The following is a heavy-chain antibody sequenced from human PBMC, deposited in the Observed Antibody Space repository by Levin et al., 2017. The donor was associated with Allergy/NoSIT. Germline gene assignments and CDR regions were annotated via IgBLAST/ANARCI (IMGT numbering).Heavy chain of an antibody. J-gene: IGHJ4*02. CDR3: ARDPTYSGSI. CDR2: IKYDGGEK. Sequence: GGSLRLSCAASGFTFSSYWMSWVRQAPGRGLEWVANIKYDGGEKYYVDSVKGRFTISRDNAKNSLYLQMNSLRAEDAAVYYCARDPTYSGSIWGQGTLVTVSS. D-gene: IGHD6-6*01. V-gene: IGHV3-7*01. CDR1: GFTFSSYW.